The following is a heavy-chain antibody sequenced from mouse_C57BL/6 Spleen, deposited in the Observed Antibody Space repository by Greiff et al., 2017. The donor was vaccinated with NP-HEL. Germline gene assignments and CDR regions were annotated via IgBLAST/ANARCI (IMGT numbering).Heavy chain of an antibody. J-gene: IGHJ3*01. CDR1: GYSFTSYY. V-gene: IGHV1-66*01. Sequence: VQLQQSGPELVKPGASVKISCKASGYSFTSYYIHWVKQRPGQGLEWIGWIYPGSGNTKYNEKFKGKATLTADTSSSTAYMQLSSLTSEDSAVYYCARSEGYDYPFAYWGQGTLVTVSA. CDR2: IYPGSGNT. CDR3: ARSEGYDYPFAY. D-gene: IGHD2-4*01.